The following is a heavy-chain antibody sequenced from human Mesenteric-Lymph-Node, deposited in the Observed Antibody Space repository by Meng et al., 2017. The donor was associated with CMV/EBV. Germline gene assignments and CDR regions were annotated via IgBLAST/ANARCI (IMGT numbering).Heavy chain of an antibody. J-gene: IGHJ6*02. CDR1: GFTFNNYW. V-gene: IGHV3-74*01. Sequence: GGSLRLSCAASGFTFNNYWMSWVRQAPGKGLVWVSRIKSDGRSTDYADSVKGRFTISRDNAKNMVYLQMNSLRAEDTAVYYCARDQEVGGLWLLYHYYGMDVWGQGTTVTVSS. D-gene: IGHD5-18*01. CDR3: ARDQEVGGLWLLYHYYGMDV. CDR2: IKSDGRST.